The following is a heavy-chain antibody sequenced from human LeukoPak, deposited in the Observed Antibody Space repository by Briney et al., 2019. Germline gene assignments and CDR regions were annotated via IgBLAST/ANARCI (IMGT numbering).Heavy chain of an antibody. CDR1: GFTFTNYA. CDR2: ISGSGDNT. V-gene: IGHV3-23*01. Sequence: PGGSLRLSCAASGFTFTNYAMTWVRQAPGKGLEWVSGISGSGDNTYYADSVKGRFTISRDNFKNMVFLQMNSLRAGDTAVYYCAKDRSAVPAASNYWGQGTLVTVSS. CDR3: AKDRSAVPAASNY. J-gene: IGHJ4*02. D-gene: IGHD2-2*01.